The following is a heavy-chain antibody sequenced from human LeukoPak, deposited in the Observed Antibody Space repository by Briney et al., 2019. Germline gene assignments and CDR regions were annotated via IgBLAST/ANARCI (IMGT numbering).Heavy chain of an antibody. V-gene: IGHV4-4*02. J-gene: IGHJ4*02. CDR1: GGSISSSNW. CDR3: ARVSSGSYYFDS. D-gene: IGHD1-26*01. Sequence: SETLSLTCAISGGSISSSNWWSWVRQPPGKGLEWIGEIYHSGSTNYSPSLKSRVTISVDKSKNQFSLKVTSVTAADTAVYYCARVSSGSYYFDSWGQGTPVTVSS. CDR2: IYHSGST.